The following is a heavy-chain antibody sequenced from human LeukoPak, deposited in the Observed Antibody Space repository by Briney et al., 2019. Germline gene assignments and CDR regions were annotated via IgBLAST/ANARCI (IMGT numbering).Heavy chain of an antibody. J-gene: IGHJ4*02. D-gene: IGHD3-22*01. V-gene: IGHV4-34*01. CDR3: ARGAYYHDSSGYFRGAEIDY. CDR2: INHIGST. CDR1: GGSFSGYY. Sequence: PSETLSLTCAVYGGSFSGYYWSWIRQPPGKGLEWIGEINHIGSTNYNPSLKSRVTISVDTSKNQFSLKLSSVTAADTAVYYCARGAYYHDSSGYFRGAEIDYWGQGTLVTVSS.